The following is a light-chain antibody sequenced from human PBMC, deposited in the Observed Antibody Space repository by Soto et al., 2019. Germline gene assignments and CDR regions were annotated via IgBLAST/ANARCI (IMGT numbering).Light chain of an antibody. CDR3: QSYDSSLNGLL. Sequence: QSVLTQPPSVSGAPGQRVTISCTGSSSNIGAGYDVHWYQKLPGTAPKLLIYGNSNRPSGVPDRFSGSKSGTSASLAITGLQAEDEADYYCQSYDSSLNGLLFGGGTKLTVL. CDR1: SSNIGAGYD. V-gene: IGLV1-40*01. J-gene: IGLJ2*01. CDR2: GNS.